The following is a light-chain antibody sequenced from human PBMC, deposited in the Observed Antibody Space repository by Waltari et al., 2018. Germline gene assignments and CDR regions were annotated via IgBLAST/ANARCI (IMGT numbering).Light chain of an antibody. V-gene: IGLV1-51*01. J-gene: IGLJ3*02. CDR1: NSNIGNNY. CDR2: DDN. CDR3: ASWDSSLSAAGV. Sequence: QSVLTQPPSVSAAPGQKVTISCSGGNSNIGNNYVSWYQKFPGRAPGLIIFDDNQRPSGIPDRVSGSKSGTSAPLAITGLQSGDEADYYCASWDSSLSAAGVFGGGTRLTVL.